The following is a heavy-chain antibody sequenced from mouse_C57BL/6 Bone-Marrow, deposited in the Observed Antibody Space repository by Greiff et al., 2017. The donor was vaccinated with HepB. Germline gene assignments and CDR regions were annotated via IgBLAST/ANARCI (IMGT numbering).Heavy chain of an antibody. CDR3: ARPPITTVGEAYFDY. CDR2: IHPNSGST. V-gene: IGHV1-64*01. D-gene: IGHD1-1*01. Sequence: QVQLKQPGAELVKPGASVKLSCKASGYTFTSYWMHWVKQRPGQGLEWIGMIHPNSGSTNYNEKFKSKATLTVDKSSSTAYMQLSSLTSEDSAVYYCARPPITTVGEAYFDYWGQGTTLTVSS. CDR1: GYTFTSYW. J-gene: IGHJ2*01.